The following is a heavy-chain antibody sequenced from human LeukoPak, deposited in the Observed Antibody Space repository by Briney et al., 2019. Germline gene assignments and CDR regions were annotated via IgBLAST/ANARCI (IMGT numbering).Heavy chain of an antibody. CDR1: GGSISSSSYY. D-gene: IGHD3-22*01. J-gene: IGHJ3*02. Sequence: SETLSLTCTVSGGSISSSSYYWGWIRQPPGKGLEWIGSIYYSGSTYYNPSLKSRVTISVDTSKNQFSLKLSSVTAADTAVYYCARTNTHYYDSSDAFDIWGQGTMVTVSS. CDR3: ARTNTHYYDSSDAFDI. CDR2: IYYSGST. V-gene: IGHV4-39*07.